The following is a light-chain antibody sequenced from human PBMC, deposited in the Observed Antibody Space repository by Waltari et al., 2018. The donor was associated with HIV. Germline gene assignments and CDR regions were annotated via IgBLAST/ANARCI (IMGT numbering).Light chain of an antibody. Sequence: DIQMTQPPSSVSASVGDRVSLTCRATQGISTWLAWYQQKSGKAPRLLISGASNLEPGVPSRFSGSGSGTSFSLTITSLQAEDFAIYYCQQTNSFPFTFGQGTRLQMK. V-gene: IGKV1-12*01. J-gene: IGKJ5*01. CDR3: QQTNSFPFT. CDR1: QGISTW. CDR2: GAS.